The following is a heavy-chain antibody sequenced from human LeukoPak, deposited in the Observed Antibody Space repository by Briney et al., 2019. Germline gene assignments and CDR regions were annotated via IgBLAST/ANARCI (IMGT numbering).Heavy chain of an antibody. CDR3: ASGYYGSGSYLTP. Sequence: RMSGDGRSTSYADSVKGRFTISRDNAKNTLYLQMDSLRGEDTAVYYCASGYYGSGSYLTPWGQGTLVT. D-gene: IGHD3-10*01. V-gene: IGHV3-74*01. J-gene: IGHJ5*02. CDR2: MSGDGRST.